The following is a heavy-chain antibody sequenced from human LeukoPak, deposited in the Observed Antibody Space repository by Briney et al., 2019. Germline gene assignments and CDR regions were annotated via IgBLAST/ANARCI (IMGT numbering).Heavy chain of an antibody. CDR3: AKWKYSNSGIDDY. Sequence: GGSLRLSCAASGFTFSSYVMSWVRQVPGKGLEWVSVISGSGDNTYYADSVKGRFTISRDNSKNMLYPQMNSLRAEDTAVYYCAKWKYSNSGIDDYWGQGTLVTVSS. J-gene: IGHJ4*02. CDR1: GFTFSSYV. D-gene: IGHD6-6*01. V-gene: IGHV3-23*01. CDR2: ISGSGDNT.